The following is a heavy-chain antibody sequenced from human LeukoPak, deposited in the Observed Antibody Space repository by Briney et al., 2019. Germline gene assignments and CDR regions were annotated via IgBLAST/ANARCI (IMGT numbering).Heavy chain of an antibody. Sequence: GPGGSLRLSCAASGFTFDDYGMSWVRQAPGKGLEWVSGINWNGGSTGYADSVKGRFTISRDNAKNSLYLQMNSLRAEDTALALYYDFWSGYYTGYYYYYMDVWGKGTTVTVSS. D-gene: IGHD3-3*01. CDR1: GFTFDDYG. V-gene: IGHV3-20*01. CDR2: INWNGGST. J-gene: IGHJ6*03. CDR3: YDFWSGYYTGYYYYYMDV.